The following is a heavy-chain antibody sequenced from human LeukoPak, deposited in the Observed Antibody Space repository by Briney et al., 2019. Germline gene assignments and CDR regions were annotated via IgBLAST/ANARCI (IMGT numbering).Heavy chain of an antibody. D-gene: IGHD3-16*01. CDR3: AREIVDVGFDY. Sequence: GGSLRLTCAASGFTFSSYSMNWVRQAPGKGLEWVSSISSSSSYIYYADSVKGRFTISRDNAKNSLYLQMNSLRAEDTAVYYCAREIVDVGFDYWGQGTLVTVSS. V-gene: IGHV3-21*01. J-gene: IGHJ4*02. CDR1: GFTFSSYS. CDR2: ISSSSSYI.